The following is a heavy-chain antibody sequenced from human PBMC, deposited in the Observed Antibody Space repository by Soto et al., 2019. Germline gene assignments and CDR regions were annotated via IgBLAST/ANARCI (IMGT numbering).Heavy chain of an antibody. CDR3: ARCGCSSTSCYIFDY. J-gene: IGHJ4*02. CDR1: GGTFSSYA. V-gene: IGHV1-69*06. CDR2: IIPIFGTA. Sequence: ASVKVSCKASGGTFSSYAISWVRQAPGQGLEWMGGIIPIFGTANYAQKFQGRVTITADKSTSTAYMELSSLRSEDTAVYYCARCGCSSTSCYIFDYWGQGTLVTVSS. D-gene: IGHD2-2*02.